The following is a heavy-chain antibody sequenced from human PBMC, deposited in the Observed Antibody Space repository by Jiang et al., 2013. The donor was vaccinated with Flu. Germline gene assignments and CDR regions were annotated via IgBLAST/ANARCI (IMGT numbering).Heavy chain of an antibody. V-gene: IGHV4-34*01. CDR2: INHSGST. CDR3: ARKGGSYYYDSSGYNY. Sequence: GSGLVKPSETLSLTCAVYGGSFSGYYWSWIRQPPGKGLEWIGEINHSGSTNYNPSLKSRVTISVDTSKNQFSLKLSSVTAADTAVYYCARKGGSYYYDSSGYNYWGQGTLVTVSS. D-gene: IGHD3-22*01. J-gene: IGHJ4*02. CDR1: GGSFSGYY.